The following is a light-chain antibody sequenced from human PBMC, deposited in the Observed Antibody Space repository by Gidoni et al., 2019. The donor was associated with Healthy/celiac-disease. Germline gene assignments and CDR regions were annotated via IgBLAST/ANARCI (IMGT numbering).Light chain of an antibody. V-gene: IGKV1-39*01. CDR3: QQSYSTSTYT. CDR2: AAS. Sequence: DIQMTQSPSSLSASVGDRVTIPCRASQSISSYLNGYQQKPGKAPKLLIYAASSLQSGVPSRFSGSGSGTDFTLTISSLQPEDFATYYCQQSYSTSTYTFGQGTKLEIK. J-gene: IGKJ2*01. CDR1: QSISSY.